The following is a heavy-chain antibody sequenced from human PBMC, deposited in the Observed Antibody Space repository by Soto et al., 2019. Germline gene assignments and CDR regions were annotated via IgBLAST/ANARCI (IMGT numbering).Heavy chain of an antibody. D-gene: IGHD6-13*01. Sequence: EMQLLESGGGLVQPGGSLRLSCAASGFTFISYGMTWVRQAPGKGLEWVSGITTTGRNTYYAESVKGRFTISRDNSKNVVYLQMNSLRAEDTAVYYCARGAAAAGTDCFDAWGQGTLVIVSS. CDR1: GFTFISYG. CDR3: ARGAAAAGTDCFDA. V-gene: IGHV3-23*01. J-gene: IGHJ5*02. CDR2: ITTTGRNT.